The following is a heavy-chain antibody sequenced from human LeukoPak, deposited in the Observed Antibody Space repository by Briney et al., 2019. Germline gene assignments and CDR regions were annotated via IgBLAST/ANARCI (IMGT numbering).Heavy chain of an antibody. CDR3: ARDRDYAFDY. CDR1: GFTLSSYS. Sequence: GGSLRLSCAASGFTLSSYSMNWVRQAPEKGLEWISYINSDRYRNTIYYADTVKGRFTISRDNAKSSLYLQLNSLRDEDTAIYYCARDRDYAFDYWGQGTLVTVSS. CDR2: INSDRYRNTI. D-gene: IGHD4-17*01. V-gene: IGHV3-48*02. J-gene: IGHJ4*02.